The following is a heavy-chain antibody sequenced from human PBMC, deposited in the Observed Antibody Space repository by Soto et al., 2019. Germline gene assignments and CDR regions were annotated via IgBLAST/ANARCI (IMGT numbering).Heavy chain of an antibody. D-gene: IGHD2-2*01. CDR1: GFTFSSYS. CDR2: ISSSSSYI. J-gene: IGHJ3*02. Sequence: EVQLVESGGGLVKPGGSLRLSCAASGFTFSSYSMNWVRQAPGKGLEWVSSISSSSSYIYYADSVKGRFTISRDNAKNSLEVQMKSLSAEDTAVYYCARDSYCSSTSCYADAFDIWGQGTMVTVSS. V-gene: IGHV3-21*01. CDR3: ARDSYCSSTSCYADAFDI.